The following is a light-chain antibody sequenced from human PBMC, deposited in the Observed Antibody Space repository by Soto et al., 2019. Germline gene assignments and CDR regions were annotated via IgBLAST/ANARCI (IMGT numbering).Light chain of an antibody. CDR2: GAS. Sequence: EVVWTQSPGTLSLSPGERATLSCRATQSVSNNYLAWYQRKPGQAPRLLIYGASSRATGIPDRFSGSGSGTDFSLTISRLEPEDFAVYYCQQYATSPWTFGQGTKVDIK. J-gene: IGKJ1*01. CDR3: QQYATSPWT. V-gene: IGKV3-20*01. CDR1: QSVSNNY.